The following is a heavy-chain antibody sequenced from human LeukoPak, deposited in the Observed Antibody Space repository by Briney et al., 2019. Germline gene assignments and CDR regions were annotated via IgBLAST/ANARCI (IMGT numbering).Heavy chain of an antibody. CDR1: GYSFTSQW. D-gene: IGHD3-22*01. CDR2: IYPADSDT. V-gene: IGHV5-51*01. CDR3: ARRYYYDSSGYSGNFDY. J-gene: IGHJ4*02. Sequence: GESLKISCKGSGYSFTSQWIGWVRQMPGKGLEWMGIIYPADSDTKYSPSFQGQVTISADKSISTAYLQWSSLKASDTAMYYCARRYYYDSSGYSGNFDYWGQGTLVTVSS.